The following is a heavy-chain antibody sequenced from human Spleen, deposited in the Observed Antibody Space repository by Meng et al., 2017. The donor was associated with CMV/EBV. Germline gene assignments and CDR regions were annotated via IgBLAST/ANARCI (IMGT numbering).Heavy chain of an antibody. CDR2: IHSGGSNT. V-gene: IGHV3-23*03. D-gene: IGHD6-6*01. CDR3: AKDGVAGSSPPG. Sequence: GESLKISCAASGFTFDNYAMSWVRQAPGKGLEWVSVIHSGGSNTYYADSVKGRSTISRDNSKKTLYLQMNSLRVEDTAVYYCAKDGVAGSSPPGWGQGTLVTVSS. J-gene: IGHJ4*02. CDR1: GFTFDNYA.